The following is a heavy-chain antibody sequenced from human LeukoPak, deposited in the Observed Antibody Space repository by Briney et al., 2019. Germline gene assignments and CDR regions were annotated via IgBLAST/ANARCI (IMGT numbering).Heavy chain of an antibody. CDR1: GXSFTSYW. CDR3: ARRRTGLSFDY. V-gene: IGHV5-51*01. D-gene: IGHD3-10*01. Sequence: GESLKISCKGSGXSFTSYWIAWVRQMPGKGLEWMGVLYSGDSDTTYSPSFQGQVTISADKSISTAYLQWSSLKASDTAMYYCARRRTGLSFDYWGQGTLVTVSS. J-gene: IGHJ4*02. CDR2: LYSGDSDT.